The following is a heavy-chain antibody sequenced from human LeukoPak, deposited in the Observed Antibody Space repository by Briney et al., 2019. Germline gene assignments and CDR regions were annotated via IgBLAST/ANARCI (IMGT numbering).Heavy chain of an antibody. CDR3: AREKAYCSSTSCYSYFQH. CDR1: GGSISSGGYS. Sequence: SQTLSLTCAVSGGSISSGGYSWSWIRQPPGKGLEWIGYIYHSGSTYYNPSLKGRVTISVDRSKNQFSLKLSSVTAADTAVYYCAREKAYCSSTSCYSYFQHWGQGTLVTVSS. J-gene: IGHJ1*01. D-gene: IGHD2-2*01. V-gene: IGHV4-30-2*01. CDR2: IYHSGST.